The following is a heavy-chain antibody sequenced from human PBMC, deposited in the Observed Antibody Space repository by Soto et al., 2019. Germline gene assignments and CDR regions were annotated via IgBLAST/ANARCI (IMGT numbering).Heavy chain of an antibody. D-gene: IGHD3-3*01. Sequence: GGSLRLSCAASGFTFSSYAISWVRQAPGKGLEWVSAISGSGGSTYYADSVKGRFTISRDNSKNTLYLQMNSLRAEDTAVYYCAKDHDFWSGYLFDPWGQGTLVTVSS. V-gene: IGHV3-23*01. J-gene: IGHJ5*02. CDR3: AKDHDFWSGYLFDP. CDR1: GFTFSSYA. CDR2: ISGSGGST.